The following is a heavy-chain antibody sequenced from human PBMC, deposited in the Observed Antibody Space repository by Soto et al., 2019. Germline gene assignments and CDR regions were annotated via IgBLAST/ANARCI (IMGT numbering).Heavy chain of an antibody. CDR3: ARVFGSIDY. D-gene: IGHD2-21*01. CDR1: GYTFTSYD. V-gene: IGHV1-8*01. CDR2: MNPNSGYT. J-gene: IGHJ4*02. Sequence: QVQLVQSGAEVKKPGASVKVSCKASGYTFTSYDINWVRQATGQGLEWMGWMNPNSGYTGHAQKFQGSVTMTRDTSTSTAYMELSSLRSEDTAVYYCARVFGSIDYWGQGTLVTVSS.